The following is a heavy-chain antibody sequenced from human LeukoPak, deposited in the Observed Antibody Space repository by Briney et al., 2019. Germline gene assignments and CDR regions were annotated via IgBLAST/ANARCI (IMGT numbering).Heavy chain of an antibody. Sequence: GGSLRLSCAASGFTFSSYAMHWVRQAPGKGLEWVAVISYDGSNKYYADSVKGRFTISRDNSKNTLYLQMNSLRAEDTAVYYCARSRVLGAFDIWGQGTMVTVSS. D-gene: IGHD3-10*01. V-gene: IGHV3-30*04. CDR2: ISYDGSNK. CDR1: GFTFSSYA. CDR3: ARSRVLGAFDI. J-gene: IGHJ3*02.